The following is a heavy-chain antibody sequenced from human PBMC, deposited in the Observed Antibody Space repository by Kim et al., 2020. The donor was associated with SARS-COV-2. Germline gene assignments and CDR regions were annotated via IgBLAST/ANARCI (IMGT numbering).Heavy chain of an antibody. CDR3: ARVRGSGKLYYFDY. V-gene: IGHV3-11*05. D-gene: IGHD3-10*01. Sequence: ADSVKGRFTISRDNAKNSLYLQMNSLRAEDTAVYYCARVRGSGKLYYFDYWGQGTLVTVSS. J-gene: IGHJ4*02.